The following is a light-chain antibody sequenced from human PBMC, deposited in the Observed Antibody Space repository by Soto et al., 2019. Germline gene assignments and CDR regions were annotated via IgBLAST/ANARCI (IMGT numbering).Light chain of an antibody. J-gene: IGLJ1*01. V-gene: IGLV2-14*01. CDR1: SSDVGGYNY. Sequence: QSAPTQPASVSGSPGQSITISCTGTSSDVGGYNYVSWYQQHPGNAPKVMIYEISNRPSGVSDRFSGSKSGNTASLTISGLQVEDEADYYCSSFTSSGTRVFGTGTKLTVL. CDR3: SSFTSSGTRV. CDR2: EIS.